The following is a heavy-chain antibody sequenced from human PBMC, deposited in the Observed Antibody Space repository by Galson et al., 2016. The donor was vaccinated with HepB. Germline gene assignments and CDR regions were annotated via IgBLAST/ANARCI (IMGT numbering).Heavy chain of an antibody. CDR3: ARAGGTTSIFAFDL. CDR1: GFTFSSYW. J-gene: IGHJ3*01. D-gene: IGHD1-14*01. Sequence: SLRLSCAASGFTFSSYWMSWVRQTPGKGLEWVANIKYDESQKYYVGSVRGRFTISRDDSKNTLYLQLNGLRPEDTAVYYCARAGGTTSIFAFDLWGRGTLVTVSS. V-gene: IGHV3-7*04. CDR2: IKYDESQK.